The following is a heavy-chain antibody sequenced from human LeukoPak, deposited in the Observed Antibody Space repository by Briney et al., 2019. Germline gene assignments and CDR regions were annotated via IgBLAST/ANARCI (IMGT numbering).Heavy chain of an antibody. V-gene: IGHV4-38-2*02. CDR2: IYHSGRT. Sequence: SETLSLTCTVSGYSISSGYYWGWIRQPPGKGLEWIGSIYHSGRTFYNPSLKSRVTISVDKSKNQFSLKLSSVTAADTAVYYCARGSKGAAAVVYYYYYMDVWGKGTTVTVSS. D-gene: IGHD6-13*01. J-gene: IGHJ6*03. CDR3: ARGSKGAAAVVYYYYYMDV. CDR1: GYSISSGYY.